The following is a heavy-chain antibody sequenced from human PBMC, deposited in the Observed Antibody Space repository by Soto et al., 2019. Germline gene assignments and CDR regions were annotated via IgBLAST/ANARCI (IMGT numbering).Heavy chain of an antibody. Sequence: EVQLVESGGDLVQPGRSLRLSCAASGFSFNGYGMHWVRQAPGKGLEWVSSISWNGGRVEYADSVKGLCTMSRDNAKNSMYLQMNSLRVEDTALYYCAKDIDRSIDLYILFDYWGQGTLVTVSS. V-gene: IGHV3-9*01. CDR1: GFSFNGYG. J-gene: IGHJ4*02. CDR3: AKDIDRSIDLYILFDY. D-gene: IGHD2-8*01. CDR2: ISWNGGRV.